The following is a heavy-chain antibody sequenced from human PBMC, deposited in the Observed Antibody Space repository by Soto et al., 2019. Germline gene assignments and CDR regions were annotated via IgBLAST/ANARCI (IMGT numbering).Heavy chain of an antibody. CDR1: GFTFSSYA. Sequence: LRLSCAASGFTFSSYAMHWVRQAPGKGLEWVAVISYDGSNKYYADSVKGRFTISRDNSKNTLYLQMNSLRAEDTAVYYCARDKAVAPAYYYYGMDVWGQGTTVTVSS. D-gene: IGHD6-19*01. J-gene: IGHJ6*02. V-gene: IGHV3-30-3*01. CDR3: ARDKAVAPAYYYYGMDV. CDR2: ISYDGSNK.